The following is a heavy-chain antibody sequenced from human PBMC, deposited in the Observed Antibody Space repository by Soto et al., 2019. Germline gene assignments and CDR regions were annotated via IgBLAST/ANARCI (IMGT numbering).Heavy chain of an antibody. CDR2: INADNGHT. J-gene: IGHJ6*03. Sequence: ASVKVSCKASGYTFTSYAMHWVRQAPGQRLEWMGWINADNGHTKYSQNFQGRVTITRDTSASTAYMELSSLRSEDTAVYYCARDSGYDSTYYYMDVWGKGTTVTVSS. D-gene: IGHD5-12*01. CDR3: ARDSGYDSTYYYMDV. V-gene: IGHV1-3*01. CDR1: GYTFTSYA.